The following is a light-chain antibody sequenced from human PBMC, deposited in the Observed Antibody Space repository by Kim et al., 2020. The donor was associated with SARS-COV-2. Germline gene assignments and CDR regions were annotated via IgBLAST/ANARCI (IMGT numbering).Light chain of an antibody. J-gene: IGLJ2*01. CDR3: SAWDSSLSNVL. V-gene: IGLV10-54*01. CDR1: NNNVGNEG. Sequence: QTATLACTGNNNNVGNEGAAWLQQHQGHPPKLLSYRNNNRPSGISERVSASRSGNTASLTITGLQPEDEADYYCSAWDSSLSNVLFGGGTKVTVL. CDR2: RNN.